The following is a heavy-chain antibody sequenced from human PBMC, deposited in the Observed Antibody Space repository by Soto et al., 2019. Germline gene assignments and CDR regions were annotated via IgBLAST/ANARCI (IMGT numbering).Heavy chain of an antibody. D-gene: IGHD1-20*01. CDR3: ARFDGREMVFYGMDV. J-gene: IGHJ6*02. CDR2: ISAYNGNT. CDR1: GYTFTSYG. Sequence: ASVKVSCKASGYTFTSYGISWVRQAPGQGLEWMGWISAYNGNTNYAQKLQGRVTMTTDTSTSTAYMELRSLRSDDTAVYYCARFDGREMVFYGMDVWAQGPQDTVSS. V-gene: IGHV1-18*04.